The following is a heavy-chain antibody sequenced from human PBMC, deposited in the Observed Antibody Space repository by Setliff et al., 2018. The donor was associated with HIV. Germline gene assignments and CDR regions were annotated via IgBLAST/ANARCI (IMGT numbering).Heavy chain of an antibody. CDR1: GGSFSDYY. D-gene: IGHD6-13*01. CDR2: INHHGST. V-gene: IGHV4-34*01. CDR3: ARESPSSSWFYFDF. Sequence: SETLSLTCAVYGGSFSDYYWTWIRQSPGKGLEWIGEINHHGSTNYNPSLKSRVTVSVDTSKNQFSLKLGSVTAADTAVYYCARESPSSSWFYFDFWGQGTLVTVSS. J-gene: IGHJ4*02.